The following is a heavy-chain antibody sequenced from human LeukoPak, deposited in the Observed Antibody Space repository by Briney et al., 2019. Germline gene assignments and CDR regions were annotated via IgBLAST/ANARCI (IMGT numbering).Heavy chain of an antibody. V-gene: IGHV3-7*01. Sequence: RTGGSLRLSCAASGFTFSSYWMSWVRQAPGKGLEWVANIKQDGSEKYYVDSVKGRFTISRDDAKNSLYLQMNSLRAEDTAVYYCAYNYYGSGSYYRDYWGQGTLVTVSS. CDR1: GFTFSSYW. CDR3: AYNYYGSGSYYRDY. J-gene: IGHJ4*02. D-gene: IGHD3-10*01. CDR2: IKQDGSEK.